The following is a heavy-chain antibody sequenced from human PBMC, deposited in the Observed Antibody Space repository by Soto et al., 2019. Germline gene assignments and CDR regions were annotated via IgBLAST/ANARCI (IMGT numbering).Heavy chain of an antibody. J-gene: IGHJ4*02. Sequence: ETLSLTCTVSGGSITSYYWSWIRQPAGKGLEWIGRIYTSGSTNYNPSLMRRDTMSVDTSKNQFSLKLSSVTAADTAVYYCAREVTGTTTHPFDYWGQGTLVTVS. CDR2: IYTSGST. CDR1: GGSITSYY. V-gene: IGHV4-4*07. CDR3: AREVTGTTTHPFDY. D-gene: IGHD1-20*01.